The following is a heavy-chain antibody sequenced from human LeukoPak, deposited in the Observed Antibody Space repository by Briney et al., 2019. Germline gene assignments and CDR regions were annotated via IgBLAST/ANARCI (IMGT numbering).Heavy chain of an antibody. CDR2: IYYSGST. V-gene: IGHV4-59*01. CDR1: GGSISSYY. CDR3: ARGTQYYDSSGYYRY. J-gene: IGHJ4*02. Sequence: SETLYLTCTVSGGSISSYYWSWIRQPPGKGLEWIGYIYYSGSTNYNPSLKSRVTISVDTSKNQFSLKLSSVTAADTALYYCARGTQYYDSSGYYRYWGQGTLVTVSS. D-gene: IGHD3-22*01.